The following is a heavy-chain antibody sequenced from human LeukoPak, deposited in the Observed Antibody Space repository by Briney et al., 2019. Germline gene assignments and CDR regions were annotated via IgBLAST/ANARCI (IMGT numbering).Heavy chain of an antibody. V-gene: IGHV3-43*01. J-gene: IGHJ5*02. CDR3: AKARYCSSTSCPDNWFDP. CDR2: ISWDGGST. D-gene: IGHD2-2*01. CDR1: GFTFDDYT. Sequence: PGGSLRLSCAASGFTFDDYTMHWVRQAPGKGLEWVSLISWDGGSTYYADSVKGRFTISRDNNKNSLYLQMSNLRTEDTALYYCAKARYCSSTSCPDNWFDPWGKGTLSPSPQ.